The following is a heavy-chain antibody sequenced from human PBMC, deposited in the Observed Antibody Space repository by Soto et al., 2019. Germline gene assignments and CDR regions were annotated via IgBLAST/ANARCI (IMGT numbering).Heavy chain of an antibody. CDR2: ISYDGSNK. D-gene: IGHD2-15*01. CDR1: GFTFSSYG. Sequence: QVQLVESGGGVVQPGRSLRLSCAASGFTFSSYGMHWVRQAPGKGLEWVAGISYDGSNKYYADSVKGRFTISRDNSKNTLYLQMNSLRAEDTAVYYCAKVEGPWVPNGGLYYFDYWGQGTLVTVSS. CDR3: AKVEGPWVPNGGLYYFDY. V-gene: IGHV3-30*18. J-gene: IGHJ4*02.